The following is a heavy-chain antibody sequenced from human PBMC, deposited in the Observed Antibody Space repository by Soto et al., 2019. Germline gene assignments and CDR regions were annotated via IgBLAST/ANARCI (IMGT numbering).Heavy chain of an antibody. CDR1: GGSISSSSYY. V-gene: IGHV4-39*01. J-gene: IGHJ5*02. CDR3: ARRVYSSSRGTRSWFDP. D-gene: IGHD6-6*01. Sequence: SETLSLTCTVPGGSISSSSYYWGWIRQPPGKGLEWIGSIYYSGSTYYNPSLKSRVTISVDTSKNQFSLKLSSVTAADTAVYYCARRVYSSSRGTRSWFDPWGQGTLVTVSS. CDR2: IYYSGST.